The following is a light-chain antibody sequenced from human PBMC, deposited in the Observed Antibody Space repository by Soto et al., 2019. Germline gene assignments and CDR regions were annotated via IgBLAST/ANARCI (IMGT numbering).Light chain of an antibody. CDR3: SSYTSSSLYV. J-gene: IGLJ1*01. CDR2: EVS. CDR1: SSDVGGYNY. Sequence: ALAQPASVSGSPGQSITISCTGTSSDVGGYNYVSWCQQHPGKAPKLMIYEVSNRPSGVSNRFSGSKSGNTASLTISGLQAEDEADYYCSSYTSSSLYVFGTGTKVTVL. V-gene: IGLV2-14*01.